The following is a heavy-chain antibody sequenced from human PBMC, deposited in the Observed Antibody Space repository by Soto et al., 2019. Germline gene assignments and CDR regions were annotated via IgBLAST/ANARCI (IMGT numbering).Heavy chain of an antibody. CDR2: IYYSGST. CDR1: GGSISSSSYY. CDR3: ARRGGTLYYGMDV. V-gene: IGHV4-39*01. J-gene: IGHJ6*02. Sequence: QLQLQESGPGLVKPSETLSLTCTVSGGSISSSSYYWGWIRQPPGKGLEWIGSIYYSGSTYYNPSLKSRVTISVDTSKNQFSLKLSSVTAADTAVYYCARRGGTLYYGMDVWGQGTTVTVSS. D-gene: IGHD1-1*01.